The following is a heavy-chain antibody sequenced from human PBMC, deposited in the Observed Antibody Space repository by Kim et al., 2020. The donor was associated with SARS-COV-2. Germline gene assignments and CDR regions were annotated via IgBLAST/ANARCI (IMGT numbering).Heavy chain of an antibody. J-gene: IGHJ6*02. CDR1: GFTFSSYG. Sequence: GGSLRLSCAASGFTFSSYGMHWVRQAPGKGLEWVAVISYDGSNKYYADSVKGRFTISRDNSKNTLYLQMNSLRAEDTAVYYCANQAARGFVSHYYYYGMDVWGQGTTVTVSS. CDR2: ISYDGSNK. CDR3: ANQAARGFVSHYYYYGMDV. D-gene: IGHD6-6*01. V-gene: IGHV3-30*18.